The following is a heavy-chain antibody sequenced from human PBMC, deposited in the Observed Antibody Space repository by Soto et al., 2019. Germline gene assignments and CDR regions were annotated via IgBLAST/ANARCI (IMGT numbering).Heavy chain of an antibody. D-gene: IGHD1-26*01. J-gene: IGHJ4*02. V-gene: IGHV4-34*01. CDR3: ASLTGRYLFGY. CDR2: LNHSXST. Sequence: XXTLSLTCAVYSGSFSGYYWSWIRQPPGKGMEWIGXLNHSXSTNYKQSLKGXVTISVDTXXNQLSLKLSSVTDADKDVYYCASLTGRYLFGYWGQGTLVTVYS. CDR1: SGSFSGYY.